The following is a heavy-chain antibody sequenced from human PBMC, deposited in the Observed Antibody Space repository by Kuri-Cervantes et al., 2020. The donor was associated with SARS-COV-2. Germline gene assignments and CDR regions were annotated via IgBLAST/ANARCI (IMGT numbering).Heavy chain of an antibody. CDR2: IYYSGST. V-gene: IGHV4-39*01. CDR3: ATSGYYDFWSGYYFDY. CDR1: GGSISSSSYY. Sequence: ESLKISCTVSGGSISSSSYYWGWIRQPPGKGLEWIGSIYYSGSTYYNPSLKSRVTISVDTSKNQFSLKLSSVTAADTAAYYCATSGYYDFWSGYYFDYWGQGTLVTVSS. J-gene: IGHJ4*02. D-gene: IGHD3-3*01.